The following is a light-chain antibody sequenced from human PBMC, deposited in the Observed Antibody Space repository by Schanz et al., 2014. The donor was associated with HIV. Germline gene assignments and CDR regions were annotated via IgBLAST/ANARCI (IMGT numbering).Light chain of an antibody. J-gene: IGKJ2*01. CDR3: QQFHAYPYT. CDR1: QYISSW. CDR2: RAS. Sequence: DIQMTQSPSTLSASIGDGVTISCRASQYISSWLAWYQQKPGQAPSLLIYRASSLEGGVPSRFSGGGSGTEFTLTITSLQPEDFATYHCQQFHAYPYTFGQGTKLDIK. V-gene: IGKV1-5*03.